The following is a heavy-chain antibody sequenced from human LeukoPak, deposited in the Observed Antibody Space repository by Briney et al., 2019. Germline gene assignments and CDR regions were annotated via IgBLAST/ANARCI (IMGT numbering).Heavy chain of an antibody. CDR3: AKVGNYYDSRGAFDI. V-gene: IGHV3-30*02. CDR2: IRYDGSNK. CDR1: GFTFSSYG. J-gene: IGHJ3*02. D-gene: IGHD3-22*01. Sequence: PGGSLRLSCAASGFTFSSYGLHWVRQAPGKGLEWVAFIRYDGSNKYYADSVKGRFTISRDNSKNTLYLQMNSLRAEDTAVYYCAKVGNYYDSRGAFDIWGQGTMVTVSS.